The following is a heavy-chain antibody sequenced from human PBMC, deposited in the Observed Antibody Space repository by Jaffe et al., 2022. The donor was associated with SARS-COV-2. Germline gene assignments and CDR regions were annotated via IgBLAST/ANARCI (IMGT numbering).Heavy chain of an antibody. CDR2: INPNSGGT. V-gene: IGHV1-2*02. J-gene: IGHJ3*02. CDR3: ARANLYSGSYYGAFDI. Sequence: QVQLVQSGAEVKKPGASVKVSCKASGYTFTGYYMHWVRQAPGQGLEWMGWINPNSGGTNYAQKFQGRVTMTRDTSISTAYMELSRLRSDDTAVYYCARANLYSGSYYGAFDIWGQGTMVTVSS. D-gene: IGHD1-26*01. CDR1: GYTFTGYY.